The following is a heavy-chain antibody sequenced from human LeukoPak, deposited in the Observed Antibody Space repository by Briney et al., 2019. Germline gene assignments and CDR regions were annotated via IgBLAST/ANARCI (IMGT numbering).Heavy chain of an antibody. CDR2: IYPSGST. D-gene: IGHD1-1*01. CDR3: ARAPTGTGGWNWFDP. V-gene: IGHV4-4*07. J-gene: IGHJ5*02. Sequence: SETLSLTCTVSGGSISSYYWSWIRQPAGKGLELIGRIYPSGSTNYNPSLKRRVTMSLDTSKDQFSLKLSAVTAADTAVYCARAPTGTGGWNWFDPWGQGTLVTVSS. CDR1: GGSISSYY.